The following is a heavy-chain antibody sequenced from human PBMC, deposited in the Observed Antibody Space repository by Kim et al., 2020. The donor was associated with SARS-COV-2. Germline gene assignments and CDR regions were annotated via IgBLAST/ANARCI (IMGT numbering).Heavy chain of an antibody. D-gene: IGHD4-4*01. CDR3: ARDMDPTVYDY. Sequence: KTQYSQKFQGRVTITRDTSANPAYMELRRLTTKDTAIYYCARDMDPTVYDYWGQGTLVTVSS. CDR2: KT. J-gene: IGHJ4*02. V-gene: IGHV1-3*01.